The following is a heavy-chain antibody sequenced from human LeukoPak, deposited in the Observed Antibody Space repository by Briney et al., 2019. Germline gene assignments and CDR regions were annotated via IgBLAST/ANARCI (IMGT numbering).Heavy chain of an antibody. J-gene: IGHJ5*02. Sequence: GASVKVSCKASGGTFSSYAISWVRQAPGQGLEWMGGIIPIFGTANYAQKFQGRVTITTDESTSTAYMELSSLRSEDTAVYYCARGGGGVAAAGFDPWGQGTLVTVSS. CDR1: GGTFSSYA. CDR2: IIPIFGTA. CDR3: ARGGGGVAAAGFDP. D-gene: IGHD6-13*01. V-gene: IGHV1-69*05.